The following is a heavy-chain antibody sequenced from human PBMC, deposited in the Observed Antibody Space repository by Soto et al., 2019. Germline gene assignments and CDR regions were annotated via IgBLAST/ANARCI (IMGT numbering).Heavy chain of an antibody. CDR2: MNPNSGNT. CDR1: GYTFTSYD. V-gene: IGHV1-8*01. D-gene: IGHD3-10*01. J-gene: IGHJ6*03. CDR3: ARAGVEGSGSYYFVYYYYYMDV. Sequence: QVQLVQSGAEVKKPGASVKVSCKASGYTFTSYDINWVRQATGQGLEWMGWMNPNSGNTGYAQKFQGRVTMTRNNSISTAYMELSSLRSEDTAVYYCARAGVEGSGSYYFVYYYYYMDVWGKGTTVTVSS.